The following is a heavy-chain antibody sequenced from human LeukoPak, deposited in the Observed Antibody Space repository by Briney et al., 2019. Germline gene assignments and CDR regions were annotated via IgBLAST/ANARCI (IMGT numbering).Heavy chain of an antibody. CDR1: GYTFTSYG. CDR3: ARDYSGYDYEPYDY. CDR2: ISAYNGNT. J-gene: IGHJ4*02. V-gene: IGHV1-18*01. Sequence: ASVKVSCKASGYTFTSYGISWVRQAPGQGLEWMGWISAYNGNTNYAQKLQGRVTMTTDTSTSTAYMELRSLRSDDTAVYYCARDYSGYDYEPYDYWGQGTLVTVSS. D-gene: IGHD5-12*01.